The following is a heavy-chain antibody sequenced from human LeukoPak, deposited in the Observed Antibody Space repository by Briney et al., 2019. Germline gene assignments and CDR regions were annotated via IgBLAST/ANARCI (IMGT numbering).Heavy chain of an antibody. D-gene: IGHD2-21*01. CDR1: GFTLSTYW. CDR3: ARLKGERSLFEY. Sequence: GGSLRLSCAASGFTLSTYWMTWVRQAPGEGLEWVANIKQDGSEKYYADSVKGRFTISRDNAKNSLYLQMNSLRAEDTAVYYCARLKGERSLFEYWGQGTLVTVSS. J-gene: IGHJ4*02. V-gene: IGHV3-7*02. CDR2: IKQDGSEK.